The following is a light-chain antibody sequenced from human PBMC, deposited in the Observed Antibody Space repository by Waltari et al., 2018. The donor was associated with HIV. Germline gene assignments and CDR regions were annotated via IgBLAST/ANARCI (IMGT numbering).Light chain of an antibody. CDR1: SSNTGAGSH. J-gene: IGLJ3*02. CDR3: QSYDSSLSASV. V-gene: IGLV1-40*01. Sequence: QSVLTQPPPVSGPPGPMVTISCPGTSSNTGAGSHVPWHQQFPGAAPQPLIFGDTNRPSGVPDRFSGSKSGTSASLAITGLQGDDEADYYCQSYDSSLSASVFGGGTKLTVL. CDR2: GDT.